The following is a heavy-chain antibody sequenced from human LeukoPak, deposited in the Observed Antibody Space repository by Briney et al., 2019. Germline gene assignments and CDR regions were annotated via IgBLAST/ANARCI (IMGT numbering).Heavy chain of an antibody. CDR2: IYYSGST. V-gene: IGHV4-59*08. D-gene: IGHD2-21*01. CDR1: GGSFSGYY. J-gene: IGHJ4*02. CDR3: ARHLNNCGDDCYIFDY. Sequence: PSETLSLTCAVYGGSFSGYYWSWIRQPPGKGLEWMGYIYYSGSTNYNPSLKSRVTISVDTSKNQFSLRVSSVTAADTAVYYCARHLNNCGDDCYIFDYWGQGTLVTVSS.